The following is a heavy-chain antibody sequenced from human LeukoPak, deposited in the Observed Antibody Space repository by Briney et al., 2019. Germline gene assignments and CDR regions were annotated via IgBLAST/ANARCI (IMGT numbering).Heavy chain of an antibody. CDR3: ARHIHYSGWYVVRPSYYFDY. J-gene: IGHJ4*02. Sequence: PSETLSLTCAVYGGSFSGYYWSWIRQPPGKGLEWIGEINHSGSTNYNPSLKSRVTISVDTSKNQFSLKLSSVTAADTAVYYCARHIHYSGWYVVRPSYYFDYWGQGTLVTVSS. CDR1: GGSFSGYY. V-gene: IGHV4-34*01. CDR2: INHSGST. D-gene: IGHD6-19*01.